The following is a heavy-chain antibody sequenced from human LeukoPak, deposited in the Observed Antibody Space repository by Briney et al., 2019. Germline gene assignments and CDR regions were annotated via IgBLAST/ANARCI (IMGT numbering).Heavy chain of an antibody. CDR3: ARESIAVAGTSHFDY. CDR2: IWYDGSNK. J-gene: IGHJ4*02. V-gene: IGHV3-33*01. D-gene: IGHD6-19*01. CDR1: GFTLSSYG. Sequence: PGGSLRLSCAASGFTLSSYGMHWVRQAPGKGLEWVAVIWYDGSNKYYADSVKGRFTISRDNSKNTLYLQMNSLRAEDTAVYYCARESIAVAGTSHFDYWGQGTLVTVSS.